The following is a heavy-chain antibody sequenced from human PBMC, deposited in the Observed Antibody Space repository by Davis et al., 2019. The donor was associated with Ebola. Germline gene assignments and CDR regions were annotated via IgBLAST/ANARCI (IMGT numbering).Heavy chain of an antibody. J-gene: IGHJ5*02. V-gene: IGHV3-23*01. CDR2: IYSLGDAT. Sequence: GGSLRPSCAASGFTFTSNSMIWLRQAPGKRLEWLSLIYSLGDATYDPDSVKGRFTVSRDNSRDTLYLQMNNLRVEDSALYYCVKDPSWAPGSWGLGTLVTVSS. D-gene: IGHD3-16*01. CDR3: VKDPSWAPGS. CDR1: GFTFTSNS.